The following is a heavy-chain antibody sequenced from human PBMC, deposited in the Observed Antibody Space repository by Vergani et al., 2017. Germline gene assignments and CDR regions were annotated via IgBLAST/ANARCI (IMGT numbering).Heavy chain of an antibody. D-gene: IGHD2-15*01. CDR1: GGTFSSYA. V-gene: IGHV1-69*18. Sequence: QVQLVQSGAEVKKPGSSVKVSCKASGGTFSSYAISWVRQAPGQGLEWMGRIIPIFGTANYAQKFQGRVTITADESTSTAYMELSSLRSEDTAVYYCARSGGSIIGGEYYYYMDVWGKGTTVTVSS. CDR2: IIPIFGTA. J-gene: IGHJ6*03. CDR3: ARSGGSIIGGEYYYYMDV.